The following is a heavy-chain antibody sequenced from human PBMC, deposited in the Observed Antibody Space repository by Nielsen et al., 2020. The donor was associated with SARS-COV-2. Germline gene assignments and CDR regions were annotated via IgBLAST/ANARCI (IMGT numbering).Heavy chain of an antibody. CDR1: GGSISSYY. Sequence: SETLSLTCTVSGGSISSYYWSWIRQAPGKGLEWIGYIYYSGSTNYNPSLKSRVTISVDTSKNQFSLKLSSVTAADTAVYYCAIADFVPFGVVMTFDYWGHGTLVTVSS. D-gene: IGHD3-3*01. CDR3: AIADFVPFGVVMTFDY. V-gene: IGHV4-59*01. J-gene: IGHJ4*01. CDR2: IYYSGST.